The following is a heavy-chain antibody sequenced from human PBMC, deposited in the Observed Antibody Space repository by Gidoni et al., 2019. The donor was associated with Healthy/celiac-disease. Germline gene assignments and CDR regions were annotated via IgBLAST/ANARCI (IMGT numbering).Heavy chain of an antibody. Sequence: QVQLVESGGGVVQPGRSLRLPCAASGFTFSSYGMHWVRQAPGKGLEWVAVISYDGSNKYYADSVKGRFTISRDNSKNTLYLQMNSLRAEDTAVYYCAKTLRFLEWIYGMDVWGQGTTVTVSS. CDR3: AKTLRFLEWIYGMDV. CDR2: ISYDGSNK. J-gene: IGHJ6*02. CDR1: GFTFSSYG. D-gene: IGHD3-3*01. V-gene: IGHV3-30*18.